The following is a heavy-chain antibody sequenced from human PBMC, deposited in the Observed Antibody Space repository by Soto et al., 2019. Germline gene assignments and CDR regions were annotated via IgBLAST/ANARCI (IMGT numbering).Heavy chain of an antibody. Sequence: PGGSLRLSCAASGFTFSSYAMHWVRQAPGKGLEWVALISYDGSDKDYADSVKGRFTISRDNSRNTLFLQMNSLRAEDTAVYYCARDYYKYYDSSGYYRSPAYWGQGTLATVSS. J-gene: IGHJ4*02. CDR1: GFTFSSYA. V-gene: IGHV3-30-3*01. D-gene: IGHD3-22*01. CDR3: ARDYYKYYDSSGYYRSPAY. CDR2: ISYDGSDK.